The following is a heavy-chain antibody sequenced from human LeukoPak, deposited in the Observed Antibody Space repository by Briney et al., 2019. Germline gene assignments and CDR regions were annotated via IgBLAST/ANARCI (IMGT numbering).Heavy chain of an antibody. CDR3: AKPGKPGHHYLDY. CDR1: GFTFSGYG. J-gene: IGHJ4*02. CDR2: ISSDGDTI. Sequence: WRSLRLSCAASGFTFSGYGMNWVRQDPGNGLEWVAVISSDGDTIFYADSLRGRFTISRDNSKNTLYLQMDSLRVEDTAMYYCAKPGKPGHHYLDYWGQGTLVSVSS. V-gene: IGHV3-30*18. D-gene: IGHD1-14*01.